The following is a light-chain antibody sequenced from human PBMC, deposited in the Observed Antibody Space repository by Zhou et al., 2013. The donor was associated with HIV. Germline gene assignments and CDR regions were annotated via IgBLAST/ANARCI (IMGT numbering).Light chain of an antibody. CDR3: QQFNSFLWT. Sequence: DIQMTQSPSTLSASVGGRVTITCRASQSISSYLNWYQQKPGKAPKLLIYAASSLQSGVPSRFSGSGSGTDFTFTITSLQPEDSATYYCQQFNSFLWTFGQGTKVEVK. V-gene: IGKV1-39*01. CDR2: AAS. CDR1: QSISSY. J-gene: IGKJ1*01.